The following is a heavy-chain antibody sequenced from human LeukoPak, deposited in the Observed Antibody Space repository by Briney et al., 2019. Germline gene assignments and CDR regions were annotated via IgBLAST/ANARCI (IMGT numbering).Heavy chain of an antibody. V-gene: IGHV3-23*01. Sequence: GGSLRLSCAASGFTFSSYAMSWVRQAPGKGLEWVSAISGSGGSTYYADSVKGRFTISRDNAKNSLYLQMSSLRAEDTAVYYCARLAPYYGTGIIWGQGTVVTVSS. CDR1: GFTFSSYA. CDR3: ARLAPYYGTGII. J-gene: IGHJ3*02. CDR2: ISGSGGST. D-gene: IGHD3-10*01.